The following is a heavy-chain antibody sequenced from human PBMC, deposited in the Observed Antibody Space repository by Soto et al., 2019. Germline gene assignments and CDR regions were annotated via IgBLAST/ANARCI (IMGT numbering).Heavy chain of an antibody. J-gene: IGHJ4*02. V-gene: IGHV3-11*06. D-gene: IGHD6-13*01. CDR3: TRGGSGNWSHYFDY. CDR2: ISESSTPT. Sequence: PGGSLRLSCEVSGLSFSDKYMSWIRQAPGKGLEWVSYISESSTPTNYAESVKGRFTISRDNAKKSLYLQMNSLRVEDTAVYYCTRGGSGNWSHYFDYWGQGILVTVSS. CDR1: GLSFSDKY.